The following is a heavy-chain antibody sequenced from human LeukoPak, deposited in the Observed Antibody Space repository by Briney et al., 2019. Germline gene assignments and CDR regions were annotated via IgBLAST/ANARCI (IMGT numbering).Heavy chain of an antibody. V-gene: IGHV1-3*01. J-gene: IGHJ4*02. CDR2: INAGNGNT. CDR3: ATEYSSGWYKDY. CDR1: GYTFTSYA. Sequence: ASVKVSCKASGYTFTSYAMHWVRQAPGQRLEWMGRINAGNGNTKYSQKFQGRVTITRDTSASTAYMELSSLRSEDTAVYYCATEYSSGWYKDYWGQGTLVTVSS. D-gene: IGHD6-19*01.